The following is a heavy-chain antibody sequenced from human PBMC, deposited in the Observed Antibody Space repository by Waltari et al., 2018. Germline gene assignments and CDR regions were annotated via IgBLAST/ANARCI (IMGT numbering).Heavy chain of an antibody. CDR3: ATDMVEMATTEDAFDI. CDR1: GYTFTDSY. CDR2: VDPEDGET. D-gene: IGHD5-12*01. J-gene: IGHJ3*02. Sequence: EVQLVQSGAEVKKPGATVKIACTASGYTFTDSYMHWVKQAPGKGLEWMGRVDPEDGETIYAEKFQGRVTITADTSTDTAYMELSSLRSEDTAVYYCATDMVEMATTEDAFDIWGQGTMVTVSS. V-gene: IGHV1-69-2*01.